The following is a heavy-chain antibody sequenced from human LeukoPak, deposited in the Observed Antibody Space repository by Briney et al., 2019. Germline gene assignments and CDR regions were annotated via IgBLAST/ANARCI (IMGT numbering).Heavy chain of an antibody. Sequence: ASVKVSCKASGYTFTSYDINWVRQATGQGLEWMGWMDPNSGNTGYAQKFQGRVTMTRNTSISTAYMELSSLRSEDTAVYCCARVGYYGSGSYLSYYYYMDVWGKGTTVTASS. J-gene: IGHJ6*03. CDR3: ARVGYYGSGSYLSYYYYMDV. CDR2: MDPNSGNT. D-gene: IGHD3-10*01. V-gene: IGHV1-8*01. CDR1: GYTFTSYD.